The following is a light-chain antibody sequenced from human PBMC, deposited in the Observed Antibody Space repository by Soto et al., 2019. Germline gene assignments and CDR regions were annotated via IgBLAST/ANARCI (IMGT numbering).Light chain of an antibody. CDR1: NSDVGVYNH. CDR3: SSYTSSNTLEV. CDR2: EVS. V-gene: IGLV2-14*01. J-gene: IGLJ2*01. Sequence: QSVLTQPASVSGSPGQSITISCTGTNSDVGVYNHVSWYQQHPGKAPKLLIYEVSDRPSGVSNRFSGSRSGNTASLTISGLQADDEADYYCSSYTSSNTLEVFGGGTQLTVL.